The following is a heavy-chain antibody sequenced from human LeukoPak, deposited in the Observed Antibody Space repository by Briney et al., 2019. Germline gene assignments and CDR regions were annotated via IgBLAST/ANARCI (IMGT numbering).Heavy chain of an antibody. Sequence: PGGSLRLSCAISGFTFSGCELTWVRQAPGKGLEWISYISRSGNTIYYADSVKGRFTTSRDNAKNSLYLQMNSLRAEDTAVYYCARDLSSGISDYGDGGWGQGALVTVSS. CDR1: GFTFSGCE. J-gene: IGHJ4*02. CDR2: ISRSGNTI. CDR3: ARDLSSGISDYGDGG. V-gene: IGHV3-48*03. D-gene: IGHD4-17*01.